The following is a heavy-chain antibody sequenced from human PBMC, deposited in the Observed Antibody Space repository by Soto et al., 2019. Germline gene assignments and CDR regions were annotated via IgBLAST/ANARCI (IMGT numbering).Heavy chain of an antibody. Sequence: EVQLVESGGGLVQPGGSLRLSCAASGVTVNSNYMSWVRQAPGKGLEWVSLINSGGITYYADSVKGRFTISKDNSKNALYLQMNSLRAEDTAMYYCARDSYEQAGFFWFDPWGQGTLVTVSS. V-gene: IGHV3-66*01. D-gene: IGHD3-3*01. CDR1: GVTVNSNY. CDR3: ARDSYEQAGFFWFDP. J-gene: IGHJ5*02. CDR2: INSGGIT.